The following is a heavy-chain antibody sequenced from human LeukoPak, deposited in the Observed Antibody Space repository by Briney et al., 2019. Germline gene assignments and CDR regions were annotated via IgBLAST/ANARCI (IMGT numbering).Heavy chain of an antibody. CDR2: ISGSGGST. CDR3: AKLTMIKNGMDV. CDR1: GFIFSSYA. Sequence: GGSLRLSCAASGFIFSSYAMSWVRQAPGKGLEWVSGISGSGGSTYYADSVKGRFTISRDNSKNTLYLQMNSLRAEDTAVYYCAKLTMIKNGMDVWGQGTTVTVSS. J-gene: IGHJ6*02. D-gene: IGHD3-22*01. V-gene: IGHV3-23*01.